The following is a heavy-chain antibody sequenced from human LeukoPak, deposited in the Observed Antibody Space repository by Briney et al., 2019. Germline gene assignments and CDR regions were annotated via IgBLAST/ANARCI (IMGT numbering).Heavy chain of an antibody. Sequence: GASVKVSCKASGYTFTSYYMHWVRQAPGQGLEWMGIINPSGGSTSYAQKFQGRVTMTRDTSTSTVYMELSSLRSEDTAVYYCARELGATRYYYGMDVWGQGTTVTVSS. D-gene: IGHD1-26*01. CDR3: ARELGATRYYYGMDV. CDR1: GYTFTSYY. V-gene: IGHV1-46*01. J-gene: IGHJ6*02. CDR2: INPSGGST.